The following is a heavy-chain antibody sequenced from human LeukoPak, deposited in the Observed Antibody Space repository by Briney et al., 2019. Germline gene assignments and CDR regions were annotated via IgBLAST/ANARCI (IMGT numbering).Heavy chain of an antibody. CDR1: GFTFSSYW. CDR3: ARGGSDLVADAFDI. Sequence: GGSLRLSCAASGFTFSSYWMHWVRQAPGKGLVWVSRINSDGSSTSYADSVKGRFTISRDNAKNTLYLQMNSLRAEDTAVYYCARGGSDLVADAFDIWGQGTMVTVSS. D-gene: IGHD5-12*01. J-gene: IGHJ3*02. V-gene: IGHV3-74*01. CDR2: INSDGSST.